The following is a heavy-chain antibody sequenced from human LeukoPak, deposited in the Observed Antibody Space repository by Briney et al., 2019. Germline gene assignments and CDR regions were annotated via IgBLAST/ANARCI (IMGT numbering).Heavy chain of an antibody. D-gene: IGHD1-20*01. CDR3: ARERDNWDLDF. V-gene: IGHV1-8*01. Sequence: ASVKVSCKASAYTFISYDINWVRQATGQGPEWMGWMNPNSGHTGYAQKFQGRVTMTRDTSISTAYMELSSLRSEDTAVYYCARERDNWDLDFWGQGTLVTVSS. J-gene: IGHJ4*02. CDR2: MNPNSGHT. CDR1: AYTFISYD.